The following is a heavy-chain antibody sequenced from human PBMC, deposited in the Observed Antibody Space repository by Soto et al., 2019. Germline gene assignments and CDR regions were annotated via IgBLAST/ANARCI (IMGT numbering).Heavy chain of an antibody. V-gene: IGHV1-2*02. J-gene: IGHJ4*02. CDR2: FNPNSGGT. D-gene: IGHD2-8*01. Sequence: QVQLVQSGAEVKEPGASVKVSCKTSGYTFTDYYIYWVRQAPGQGLEWMGWFNPNSGGTKYAQKFQGRVTMTRDTSISTAYMEVSSLRSDDTAVYYCARENRDDNNGFDYWGQGTLVTVSS. CDR1: GYTFTDYY. CDR3: ARENRDDNNGFDY.